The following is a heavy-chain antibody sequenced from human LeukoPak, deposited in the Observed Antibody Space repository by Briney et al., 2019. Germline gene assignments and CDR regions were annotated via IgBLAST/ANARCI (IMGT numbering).Heavy chain of an antibody. CDR1: GFTFSSYA. CDR3: AKGMNYDFWSGPENYYGMDV. D-gene: IGHD3-3*01. Sequence: GGSLRLSCAASGFTFSSYAMSWVRKAPGKGLEWVSTISGSGGSTYYADSVKGRFTISRDNSKNTLYLQMNSLRAEDTAVYYCAKGMNYDFWSGPENYYGMDVWGQGTTVTVSS. J-gene: IGHJ6*02. V-gene: IGHV3-23*01. CDR2: ISGSGGST.